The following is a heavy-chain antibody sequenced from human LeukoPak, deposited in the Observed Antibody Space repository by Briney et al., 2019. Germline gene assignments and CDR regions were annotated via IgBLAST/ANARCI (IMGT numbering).Heavy chain of an antibody. CDR2: IYTSGST. CDR1: GGSISSYY. J-gene: IGHJ6*02. V-gene: IGHV4-4*07. Sequence: SETLSLTCTVSGGSISSYYWSWIRQPAGKGLEWIGRIYTSGSTNYNPSLKSRVTMSVDTSKNQFPLKLSSVTAADTAVYYCAAGNYYGSGSYGMDVWGQGTTVTVSS. D-gene: IGHD3-10*01. CDR3: AAGNYYGSGSYGMDV.